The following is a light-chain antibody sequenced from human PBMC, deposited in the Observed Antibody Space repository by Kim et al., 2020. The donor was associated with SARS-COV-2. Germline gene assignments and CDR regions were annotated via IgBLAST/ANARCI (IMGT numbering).Light chain of an antibody. CDR3: SSRDNSGNHVL. Sequence: AVGQTVRITCQGDSLRSFYPSWYQQKPGQAPVVVIYGKYNRPSGIPDRFSGSSSGNTASLTITGSQAEDEADYYCSSRDNSGNHVLFGAGTQLTVL. CDR2: GKY. V-gene: IGLV3-19*01. CDR1: SLRSFY. J-gene: IGLJ2*01.